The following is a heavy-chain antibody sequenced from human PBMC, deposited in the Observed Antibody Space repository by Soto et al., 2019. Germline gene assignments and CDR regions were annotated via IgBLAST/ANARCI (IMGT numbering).Heavy chain of an antibody. D-gene: IGHD3-10*01. J-gene: IGHJ6*02. CDR3: TKASRGASSSYNYGMEV. Sequence: EVQLVESGGGLVQPSRSLRLSCAASGFRFEDYAMNWVRQPPGKGLEWVSGIGWNSGTIGYAGSVKGRFTISRDNAKSSLFLQMNSLRPEDTALYYCTKASRGASSSYNYGMEVWGPGTTVTVSS. CDR1: GFRFEDYA. CDR2: IGWNSGTI. V-gene: IGHV3-9*01.